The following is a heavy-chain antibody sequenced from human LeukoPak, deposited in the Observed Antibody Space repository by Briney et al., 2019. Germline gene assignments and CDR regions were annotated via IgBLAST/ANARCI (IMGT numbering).Heavy chain of an antibody. D-gene: IGHD1-1*01. Sequence: PSETLSLTCTVSGGSISSYYWSWIRQPPGKGLEWIGCIYYSGSTNYNPSLKSRVTISVDTSKNQFSLKLSSVTAADTAVYYCARDTGNNSFDYWGQGTLVTVSS. CDR3: ARDTGNNSFDY. V-gene: IGHV4-59*01. CDR1: GGSISSYY. CDR2: IYYSGST. J-gene: IGHJ4*02.